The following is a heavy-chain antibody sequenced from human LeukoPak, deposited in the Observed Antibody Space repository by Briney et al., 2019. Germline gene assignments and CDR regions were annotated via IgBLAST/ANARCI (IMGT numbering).Heavy chain of an antibody. V-gene: IGHV3-23*01. CDR3: AKEFSGSYYYFDY. J-gene: IGHJ4*02. CDR2: ISGSGYNT. CDR1: GFTFSSYA. Sequence: GGPLRLSCAASGFTFSSYAMSWVRQAPGKGLEWVSTISGSGYNTYYGDSVKGRFTISRDNSKNTLYLQVNSLRAEDTALYYCAKEFSGSYYYFDYWGQGTLVTVSS. D-gene: IGHD1-26*01.